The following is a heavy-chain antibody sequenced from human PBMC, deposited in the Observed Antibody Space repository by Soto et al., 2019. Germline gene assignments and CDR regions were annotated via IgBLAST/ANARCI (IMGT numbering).Heavy chain of an antibody. CDR1: GGSISSGGYY. Sequence: SETLSLTSTVSGGSISSGGYYWSWIRQHPGKGLEWIGYIYYSGSTYYNPSLKSRVTISVDTSKNQFSLKLSSVTAADTAVYYCARRLKTFYYYHGMDVWGQGTTVTVSS. D-gene: IGHD3-16*01. J-gene: IGHJ6*02. V-gene: IGHV4-31*03. CDR3: ARRLKTFYYYHGMDV. CDR2: IYYSGST.